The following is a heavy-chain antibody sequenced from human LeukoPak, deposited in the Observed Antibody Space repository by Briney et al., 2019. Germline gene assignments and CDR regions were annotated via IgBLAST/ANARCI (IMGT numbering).Heavy chain of an antibody. J-gene: IGHJ4*02. D-gene: IGHD6-13*01. V-gene: IGHV1-69*01. CDR1: GGTFSSYA. Sequence: GSSVKVSCKASGGTFSSYAISWVRQAPGQGLEWMGGIIPIFGTANYAQKFQGRVTITADESTSTAYMELSSLRSEDTAVYYCAGGLSGSSSWGFDYWGQGTLVTVSS. CDR2: IIPIFGTA. CDR3: AGGLSGSSSWGFDY.